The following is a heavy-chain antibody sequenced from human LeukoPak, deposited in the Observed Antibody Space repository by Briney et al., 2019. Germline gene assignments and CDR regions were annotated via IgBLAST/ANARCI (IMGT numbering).Heavy chain of an antibody. D-gene: IGHD6-19*01. CDR1: GGSISSYY. V-gene: IGHV4-4*07. CDR3: AREVPSSSGWYLYYYYGMDV. Sequence: SETLSLTCTVSGGSISSYYWSWIRQPAGKGLEWIGRIYTSGSTNYNPSLKSRVTMSVDTSKNQFSLKLSSVTAADTAVYYCAREVPSSSGWYLYYYYGMDVWGQGTTVTVS. J-gene: IGHJ6*02. CDR2: IYTSGST.